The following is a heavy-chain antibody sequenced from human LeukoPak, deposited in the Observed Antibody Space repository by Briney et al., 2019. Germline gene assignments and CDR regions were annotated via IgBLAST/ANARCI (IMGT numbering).Heavy chain of an antibody. D-gene: IGHD5-18*01. CDR1: GFTFSGYY. Sequence: GGSLTLSCAASGFTFSGYYMSWIRQPPGQGLEWVSYITSSSSYTNYADSVKGRFTISRDNAKNSFYLQMNSLRAEDTAMYYCARQIRGYSGYFDYWGQGSLVTVSS. V-gene: IGHV3-11*03. CDR3: ARQIRGYSGYFDY. J-gene: IGHJ4*02. CDR2: ITSSSSYT.